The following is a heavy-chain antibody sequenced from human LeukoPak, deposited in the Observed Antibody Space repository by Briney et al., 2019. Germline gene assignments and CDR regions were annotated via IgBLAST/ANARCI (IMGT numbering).Heavy chain of an antibody. CDR2: IYYSGST. CDR1: GGSISSYY. Sequence: KPSETLSLTCTVSGGSISSYYWSWIRQPPGKGLEWIGYIYYSGSTNYNPSLKSRVTISVDTSKSQFSLKLSSVTAADTAVYYCARVSTAMVTLYWGQGTLVTVSS. CDR3: ARVSTAMVTLY. J-gene: IGHJ4*02. D-gene: IGHD5-18*01. V-gene: IGHV4-59*12.